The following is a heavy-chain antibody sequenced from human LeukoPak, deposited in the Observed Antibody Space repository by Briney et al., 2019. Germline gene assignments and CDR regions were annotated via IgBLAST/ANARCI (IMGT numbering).Heavy chain of an antibody. CDR1: GYTFTSYY. J-gene: IGHJ3*02. V-gene: IGHV1-46*01. D-gene: IGHD3-16*01. CDR3: ARARLRREVSAFDI. CDR2: INPSGGST. Sequence: ASVKVSCKASGYTFTSYYMHWVRQAPGQGLEWMGIINPSGGSTSYAQKLQGRVTMTTDTSTSTAYMELRSLRSDDTAVYYCARARLRREVSAFDIWGQGTMATVSS.